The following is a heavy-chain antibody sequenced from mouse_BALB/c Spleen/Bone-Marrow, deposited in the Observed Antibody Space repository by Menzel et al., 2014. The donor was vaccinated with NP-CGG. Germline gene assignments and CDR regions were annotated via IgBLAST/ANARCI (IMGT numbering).Heavy chain of an antibody. D-gene: IGHD1-2*01. V-gene: IGHV4-1*02. CDR1: GFDFSRYW. J-gene: IGHJ3*01. CDR2: INPASSTI. CDR3: AKNYYYGYVAY. Sequence: EVMLVESGGGLVQPGGSLKLSCAASGFDFSRYWMTWVQQAPGKGLEWIGEINPASSTINYTSSLKDKFIISRDNAKNTLYLQMSKVRSEDTALYYCAKNYYYGYVAYWGQGTLVTVSA.